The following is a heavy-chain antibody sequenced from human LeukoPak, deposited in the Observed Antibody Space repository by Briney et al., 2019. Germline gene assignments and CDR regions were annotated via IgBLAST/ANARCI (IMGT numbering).Heavy chain of an antibody. CDR3: AREFIVAVADHNWFDP. CDR2: INHSGST. CDR1: GGSFSGYY. Sequence: PSETLSLTCAVYGGSFSGYYWSWIRQPPGKGLEWIGEINHSGSTNYNPSLKSRVTISVDTSKNQFSLKLSSVTAADTAVYYCAREFIVAVADHNWFDPWGQGTLVTVSS. J-gene: IGHJ5*02. V-gene: IGHV4-34*01. D-gene: IGHD6-19*01.